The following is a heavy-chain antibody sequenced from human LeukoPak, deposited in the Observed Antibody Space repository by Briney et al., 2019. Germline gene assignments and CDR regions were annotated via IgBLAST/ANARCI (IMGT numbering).Heavy chain of an antibody. Sequence: GGSLRLSCAASGFTFSSYSMNWVRQAPGKGLEWVSSISSSSSYIHYADSVKGRFTISRDNAKNSLYLQMNSLRAEDTAVYYCASWGYSSSWTDAFDIWGQGTMVTVSS. J-gene: IGHJ3*02. V-gene: IGHV3-21*01. CDR2: ISSSSSYI. D-gene: IGHD6-13*01. CDR1: GFTFSSYS. CDR3: ASWGYSSSWTDAFDI.